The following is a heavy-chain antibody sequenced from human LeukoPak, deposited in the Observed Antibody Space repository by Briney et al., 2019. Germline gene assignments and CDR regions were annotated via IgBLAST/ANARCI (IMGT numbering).Heavy chain of an antibody. V-gene: IGHV4-4*07. CDR2: IYTSGST. J-gene: IGHJ3*02. CDR1: GGSISSYY. D-gene: IGHD6-13*01. CDR3: TRVNYGSSWTAFDI. Sequence: SETLSLTCTASGGSISSYYWSWIRQPAGKGLEWIGRIYTSGSTNYNPSLKSRVTMSVDTSKNQFSLKLSSVTAADTAVYYCTRVNYGSSWTAFDIWGQGTMVTVSS.